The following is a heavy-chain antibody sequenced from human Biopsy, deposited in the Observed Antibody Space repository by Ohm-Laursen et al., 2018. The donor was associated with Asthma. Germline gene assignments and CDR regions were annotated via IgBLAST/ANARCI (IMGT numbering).Heavy chain of an antibody. V-gene: IGHV1-69*13. D-gene: IGHD2-2*01. CDR3: ARKAGSCISRTCYSLDF. Sequence: SVKASCKSLGGTFNTYVIGWVRQAPGQWLGWMGEINFVFGTTTYTQKFQDRVTITADDSTSTVYMELSSLRSEDTAVYYCARKAGSCISRTCYSLDFWGQGTLVTVSS. J-gene: IGHJ4*02. CDR1: GGTFNTYV. CDR2: INFVFGTT.